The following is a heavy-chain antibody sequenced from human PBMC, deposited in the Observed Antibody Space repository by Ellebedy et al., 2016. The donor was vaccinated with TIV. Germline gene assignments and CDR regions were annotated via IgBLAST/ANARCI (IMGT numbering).Heavy chain of an antibody. Sequence: GESLKISCAASGFTFSSYWMSWVRQAPGKGLKWVANINQGGSENYYVDSVKGRFTISRDNAKNSLYLQMNSLGAEDTAVYYCARAKSTGYDLMDFWGLGTLVTVSS. J-gene: IGHJ4*02. CDR2: INQGGSEN. CDR3: ARAKSTGYDLMDF. V-gene: IGHV3-7*01. CDR1: GFTFSSYW. D-gene: IGHD5-12*01.